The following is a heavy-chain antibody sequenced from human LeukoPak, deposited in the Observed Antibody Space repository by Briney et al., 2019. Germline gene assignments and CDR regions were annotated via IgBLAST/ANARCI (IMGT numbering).Heavy chain of an antibody. D-gene: IGHD4-23*01. CDR1: GFTFSIYS. J-gene: IGHJ4*02. Sequence: GGSLRLSCAASGFTFSIYSMIWIRQAPEKGLEWVSSIGSDSSYIYYADSVKGRFTISRDNSKNTLYLQMNSLRAEDTAVYYCARIYGGNSYYFDCWGQGTLVTVSS. V-gene: IGHV3-21*01. CDR3: ARIYGGNSYYFDC. CDR2: IGSDSSYI.